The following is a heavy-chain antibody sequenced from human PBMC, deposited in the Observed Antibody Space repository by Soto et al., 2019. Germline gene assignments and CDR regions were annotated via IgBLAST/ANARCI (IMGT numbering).Heavy chain of an antibody. Sequence: QVQLVQSGAEMKKPGSSVKVSCQSSGGTFNTYAMNWVRQASGQGPEWMGDISPMFGAANYAPKFQGRVTITAEESTGTSYMQLSSLTLEDTALYFCAREVQVHTPAFVYWGQGTLVTVSS. CDR3: AREVQVHTPAFVY. J-gene: IGHJ4*02. CDR2: ISPMFGAA. V-gene: IGHV1-69*01. D-gene: IGHD3-10*01. CDR1: GGTFNTYA.